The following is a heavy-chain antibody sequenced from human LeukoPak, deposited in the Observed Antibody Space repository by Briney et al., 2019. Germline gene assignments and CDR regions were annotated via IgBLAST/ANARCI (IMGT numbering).Heavy chain of an antibody. CDR2: INSDGSST. Sequence: GGSLRLSCAASGFIFSNHGMHWVRQAPGKGLEWVSRINSDGSSTSYADSVKGRFTISRDNSKNTLYLQMNSLRAEDTAVYYCANLIRSAAGTRHFDYWGQGTLVTVSS. CDR1: GFIFSNHG. CDR3: ANLIRSAAGTRHFDY. J-gene: IGHJ4*02. V-gene: IGHV3-NL1*01. D-gene: IGHD6-13*01.